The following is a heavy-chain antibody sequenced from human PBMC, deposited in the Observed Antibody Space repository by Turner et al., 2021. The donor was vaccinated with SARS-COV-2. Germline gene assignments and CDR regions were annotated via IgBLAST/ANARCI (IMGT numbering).Heavy chain of an antibody. Sequence: QLQLQESGPGPFTPSATLSLPCSVSVVSISSSSYYWGWIRQPPGKGVEGIGRIYYRGNTDYNQSIKSRVTISVDTAKNQFTLKLSSVTAADTAVYDGAREGEGYYDSSGYDLNPSAFDIWGQGTMVTVSS. CDR3: AREGEGYYDSSGYDLNPSAFDI. CDR2: IYYRGNT. CDR1: VVSISSSSYY. V-gene: IGHV4-39*02. J-gene: IGHJ3*02. D-gene: IGHD3-22*01.